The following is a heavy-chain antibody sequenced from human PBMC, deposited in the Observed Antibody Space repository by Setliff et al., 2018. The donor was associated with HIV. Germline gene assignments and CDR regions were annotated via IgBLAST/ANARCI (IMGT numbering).Heavy chain of an antibody. Sequence: NPGGSLRLSCAASGFTFSSYSMNWVRQAPGKGLEWVSSIGDRSSNVHYTDSVKGRFTISRDNARNSLYLQMNNLRAEDTAVYWCARDREVRWQRLDYYYYGLDVWGQGTTVTVSS. V-gene: IGHV3-21*01. CDR3: ARDREVRWQRLDYYYYGLDV. CDR2: IGDRSSNV. J-gene: IGHJ6*02. CDR1: GFTFSSYS. D-gene: IGHD6-25*01.